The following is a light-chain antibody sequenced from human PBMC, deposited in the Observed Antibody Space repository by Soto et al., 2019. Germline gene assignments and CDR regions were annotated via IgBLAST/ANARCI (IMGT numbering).Light chain of an antibody. Sequence: DIQMTQSPSPLSAPVGDRVTITCRASQSISNYLNWYQQKPGQAPNLLIYIASNLHSGVPSRFSGSGSGTDFTLTISSLQPEDFATYYCQQSHSTPYTFGQGTKVDIK. J-gene: IGKJ2*01. V-gene: IGKV1-39*01. CDR1: QSISNY. CDR3: QQSHSTPYT. CDR2: IAS.